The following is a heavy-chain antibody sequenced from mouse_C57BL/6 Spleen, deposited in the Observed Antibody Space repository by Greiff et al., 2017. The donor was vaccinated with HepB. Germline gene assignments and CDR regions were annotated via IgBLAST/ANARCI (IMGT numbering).Heavy chain of an antibody. CDR2: IDPETGGT. V-gene: IGHV1-15*01. CDR1: GYTFTDYE. J-gene: IGHJ3*01. D-gene: IGHD1-1*01. Sequence: QVQLQQSGAELVRPGASVTLSCKASGYTFTDYEMHRVKQTPVHGLEWIGAIDPETGGTAYNQKFKGKAILTADKSSSTAYMEHRSLTSEDSAVYYCTRPTQSTVESFAYWGQGTLVTVSA. CDR3: TRPTQSTVESFAY.